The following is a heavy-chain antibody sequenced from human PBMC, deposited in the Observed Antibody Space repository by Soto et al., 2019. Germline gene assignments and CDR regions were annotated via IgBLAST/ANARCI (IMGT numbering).Heavy chain of an antibody. CDR2: IIPILGIA. J-gene: IGHJ6*02. V-gene: IGHV1-69*02. CDR3: ARAGSYLDYYYYGMDV. D-gene: IGHD1-26*01. Sequence: QVQLVQSGAEVKKPGSSVKVSCKASGGTFSSYTISWVRQAPGQGLEWMGRIIPILGIANYAQKFQGRVTITXXKXTIXAYMELSSLRSEDTAVYYCARAGSYLDYYYYGMDVWGQGTTVTVSS. CDR1: GGTFSSYT.